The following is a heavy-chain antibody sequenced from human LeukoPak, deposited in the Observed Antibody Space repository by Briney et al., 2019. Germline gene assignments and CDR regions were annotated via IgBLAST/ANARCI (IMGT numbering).Heavy chain of an antibody. J-gene: IGHJ4*02. V-gene: IGHV3-21*01. CDR1: GFTFSSYW. D-gene: IGHD6-19*01. CDR2: ISSSSSYI. Sequence: PGGSLRLSCAASGFTFSSYWMNWVRQAPGKGLEWVSSISSSSSYIYYADSVKGRFTISRDNAKNSLYLQMNSLRAEDTAVYYCARSDRSGWYQVDYWGQGTLVTVSS. CDR3: ARSDRSGWYQVDY.